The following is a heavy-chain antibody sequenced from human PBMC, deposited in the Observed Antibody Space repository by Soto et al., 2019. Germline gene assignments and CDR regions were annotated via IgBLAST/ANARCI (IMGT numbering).Heavy chain of an antibody. Sequence: GGSLRLSCATSGFTFSTYIMNWVRQAPGKDLEWISSISTGSSNLYYADSVKGRFTISRDNAKSSLYLQMNSLRAEDTAVYYCARDSRIVATFAMGSVGFDPWGQGTLVTVSS. J-gene: IGHJ5*02. V-gene: IGHV3-21*01. CDR3: ARDSRIVATFAMGSVGFDP. CDR2: ISTGSSNL. CDR1: GFTFSTYI. D-gene: IGHD2-2*01.